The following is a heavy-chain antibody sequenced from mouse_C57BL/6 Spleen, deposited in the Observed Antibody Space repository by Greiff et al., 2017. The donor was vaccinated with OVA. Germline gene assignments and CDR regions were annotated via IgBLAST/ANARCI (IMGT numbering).Heavy chain of an antibody. CDR1: GFTFSSYG. CDR3: ASLYDGYY. J-gene: IGHJ2*01. Sequence: EVKLVESGGDLVKPGGSLKLSCAASGFTFSSYGMSWVRQTPDKRLEWVATISSGGSYTYYPDSVKGRFTISRDNAKNTLYLQMSSLKSEDTAMYYCASLYDGYYWGQGTTLTVSS. D-gene: IGHD2-3*01. CDR2: ISSGGSYT. V-gene: IGHV5-6*01.